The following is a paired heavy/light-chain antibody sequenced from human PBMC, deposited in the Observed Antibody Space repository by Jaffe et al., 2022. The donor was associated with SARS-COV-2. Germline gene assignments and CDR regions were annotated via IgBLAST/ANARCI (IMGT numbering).Light chain of an antibody. CDR3: QQYGSSPTT. J-gene: IGKJ5*01. V-gene: IGKV3-20*01. CDR1: PSVTSGS. CDR2: DAS. Sequence: EIVLTQSPGTLSLSPGERATLSCRASPSVTSGSLAWYQQKLGQAPRLLIYDASSRATGIPDRFSGSGSGTDFTLSISRLEPEDFVVYYCQQYGSSPTTFGQGTRLEIK.
Heavy chain of an antibody. CDR1: GGSITHNY. CDR3: AGSGSYFWFDL. J-gene: IGHJ5*02. CDR2: IYYSGSN. V-gene: IGHV4-59*01. Sequence: QVQLQESGPGLVKPSETLSLTCTVSGGSITHNYWSWIRQPPGKGLEWIGYIYYSGSNNYNPSLKSRVTISVDTSKNQFSLRLNSVTAADTALYYCAGSGSYFWFDLWGQGTLVTVSS. D-gene: IGHD3-10*01.